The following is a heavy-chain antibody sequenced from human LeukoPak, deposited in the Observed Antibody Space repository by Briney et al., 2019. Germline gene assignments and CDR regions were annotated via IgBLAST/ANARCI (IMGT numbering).Heavy chain of an antibody. V-gene: IGHV1-69*01. D-gene: IGHD2-2*01. Sequence: SVKVSCKASGGSFSSYGISWVRQAPGQGLEWMGGIIPVFGTANYAQKFQGRVTITADESTSTAYMELSSLRSEDTAVYYCARDRHAIGFFDYWGQGTLVTVSS. CDR3: ARDRHAIGFFDY. CDR1: GGSFSSYG. CDR2: IIPVFGTA. J-gene: IGHJ4*02.